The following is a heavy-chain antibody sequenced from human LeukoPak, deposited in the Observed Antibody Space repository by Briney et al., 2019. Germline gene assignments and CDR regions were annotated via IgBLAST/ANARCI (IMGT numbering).Heavy chain of an antibody. CDR3: ARGPKYYDILTGYAYNWFDP. D-gene: IGHD3-9*01. J-gene: IGHJ5*02. Sequence: PSETLSLTCTVSGGSISTDYWTWIRQPAGKGLEWIGLIYTSGTTNYNPSLKSRVTISVDTSKNQFSLKLSSVTAADTAVYYCARGPKYYDILTGYAYNWFDPWGQGTLVTVSS. CDR1: GGSISTDY. CDR2: IYTSGTT. V-gene: IGHV4-4*07.